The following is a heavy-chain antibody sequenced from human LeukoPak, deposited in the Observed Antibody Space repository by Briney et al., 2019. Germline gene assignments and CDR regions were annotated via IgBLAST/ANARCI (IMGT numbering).Heavy chain of an antibody. CDR2: ISSSGSYI. J-gene: IGHJ4*02. CDR1: GFTFSSYS. Sequence: GGSLRLSCAASGFTFSSYSMNWVRQAPGKGLEWVSYISSSGSYIYYADSVKGRFTISRDNAQNSLYLQMNSLRADDTAVYYCARDLSQGATTDTLGYFDYWGQGALVTVSS. D-gene: IGHD1-1*01. CDR3: ARDLSQGATTDTLGYFDY. V-gene: IGHV3-21*01.